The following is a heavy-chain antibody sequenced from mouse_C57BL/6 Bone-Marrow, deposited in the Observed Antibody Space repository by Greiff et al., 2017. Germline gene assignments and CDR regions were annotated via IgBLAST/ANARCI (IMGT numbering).Heavy chain of an antibody. CDR2: IYPGDGDT. CDR3: ARWLLPWYFDV. Sequence: VKLQQSGPELVKPGASVKISCKASGYAFSSSWMNWVKQRPGKGLEWIGRIYPGDGDTNYNGKFKGKATLTADKSSSTAYMQLSSLTSEDSAVYFCARWLLPWYFDVWGTGTTVTVSS. V-gene: IGHV1-82*01. D-gene: IGHD2-3*01. J-gene: IGHJ1*03. CDR1: GYAFSSSW.